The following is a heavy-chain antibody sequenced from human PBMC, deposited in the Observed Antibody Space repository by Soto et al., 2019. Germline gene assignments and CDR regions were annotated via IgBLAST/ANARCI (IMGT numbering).Heavy chain of an antibody. Sequence: ASVKVSCTTSGYHFSRYYIHWVRQAPGKGLEWMGIINPTGGRATYAPKFQGRVTMTSDTSTTTVYLEVTGLKSEDTAIYSCSRDRCSSTSCYPDYWGQGTLVTVSS. V-gene: IGHV1-46*03. J-gene: IGHJ4*02. CDR2: INPTGGRA. D-gene: IGHD2-2*01. CDR1: GYHFSRYY. CDR3: SRDRCSSTSCYPDY.